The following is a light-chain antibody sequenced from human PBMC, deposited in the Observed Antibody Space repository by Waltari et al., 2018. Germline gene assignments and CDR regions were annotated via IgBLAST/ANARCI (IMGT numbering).Light chain of an antibody. CDR3: CSFATNSIVI. Sequence: QSALTQPASVSGSPGQSITISCSGTGSDVGSYNLVSWYQQHPGKAPKLIIYEVNMRHSGVSDLFTGSKSDSTASLTISGLQAEDEAVYFCCSFATNSIVIFGGGTKLTVL. CDR1: GSDVGSYNL. J-gene: IGLJ2*01. CDR2: EVN. V-gene: IGLV2-23*02.